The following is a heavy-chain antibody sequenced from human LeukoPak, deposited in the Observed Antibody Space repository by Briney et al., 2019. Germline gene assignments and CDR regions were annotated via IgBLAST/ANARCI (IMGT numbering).Heavy chain of an antibody. CDR2: ISGDSAYI. D-gene: IGHD6-13*01. V-gene: IGHV3-21*01. CDR3: ARSTRISWSSFDF. CDR1: GFTFSTYA. Sequence: GRSLRLTCAGSGFTFSTYAMDWVRQAPGKGPEWVSSISGDSAYIYYADSVRGRFTVSRDNARNSLYLHMNSLKAEDTAVYYCARSTRISWSSFDFWGQGTLVTVSS. J-gene: IGHJ4*02.